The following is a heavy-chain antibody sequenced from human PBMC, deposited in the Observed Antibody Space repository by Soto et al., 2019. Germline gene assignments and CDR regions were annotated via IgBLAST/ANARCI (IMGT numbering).Heavy chain of an antibody. J-gene: IGHJ4*02. D-gene: IGHD5-12*01. CDR2: IKQDGSEK. CDR1: GFTFSSYW. Sequence: GGSLRLSCAASGFTFSSYWMSWVRQAPGKGLEWVANIKQDGSEKYYVDSVKGRFTISRDNAKNSLYLQMNSLRAEDTAVYYCARKIRVDIVATNDYWGQGTLVTVSS. V-gene: IGHV3-7*01. CDR3: ARKIRVDIVATNDY.